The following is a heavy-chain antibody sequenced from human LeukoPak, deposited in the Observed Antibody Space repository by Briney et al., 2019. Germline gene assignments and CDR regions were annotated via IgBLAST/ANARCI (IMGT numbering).Heavy chain of an antibody. Sequence: PGASLRLSCAASGFTFSSHAMSWVRQAPGKGLEWVSGLSGSGDSTYYADSVKGRFTISRDNSKNTLYLQMNSLRAEDTAVYYCAKQGGYDFGWFDPWGQGTLVTVSS. D-gene: IGHD5-12*01. V-gene: IGHV3-23*01. J-gene: IGHJ5*02. CDR3: AKQGGYDFGWFDP. CDR2: LSGSGDST. CDR1: GFTFSSHA.